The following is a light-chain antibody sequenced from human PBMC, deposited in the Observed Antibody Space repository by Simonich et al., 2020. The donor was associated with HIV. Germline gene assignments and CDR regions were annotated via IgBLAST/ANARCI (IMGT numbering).Light chain of an antibody. CDR3: QQYNSHFPT. V-gene: IGKV1-5*03. J-gene: IGKJ1*01. CDR1: KSINNW. Sequence: DIQMTQSPSTLSASVGDRVTITCRASKSINNWLAWYQQKPGKAPKLLIYKASSLESGVPSTFSGSGSGTEFTLTISSLQPDDFATYYCQQYNSHFPTFGQGTKVEIK. CDR2: KAS.